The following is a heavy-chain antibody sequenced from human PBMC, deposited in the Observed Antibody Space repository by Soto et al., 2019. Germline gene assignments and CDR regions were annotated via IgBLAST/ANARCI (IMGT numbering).Heavy chain of an antibody. CDR1: GYTFSSYS. CDR3: ARAVYGGNSGSWYSDL. CDR2: ISAYNGNT. J-gene: IGHJ2*01. V-gene: IGHV1-18*01. Sequence: GPEVKKPGASVNVSCKASGYTFSSYSISWVRQAPGQGLEWMGWISAYNGNTNYAQKLKGRVTMTRDTYTKTVNMELRSLTSDDTAVYYCARAVYGGNSGSWYSDLWGRGTLVTVSS. D-gene: IGHD4-17*01.